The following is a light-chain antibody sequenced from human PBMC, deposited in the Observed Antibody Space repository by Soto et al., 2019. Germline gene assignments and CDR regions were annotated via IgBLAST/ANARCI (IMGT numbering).Light chain of an antibody. CDR1: SSDVGAYNY. CDR2: DVT. V-gene: IGLV2-14*01. J-gene: IGLJ1*01. Sequence: SALTQPASVSGSPGQSISISCIGTSSDVGAYNYVSWYQQHPGKAPQLMVYDVTNRPSGVSDRFSGSKSGNTASLTISGLQAEDEADYFCSSHSNITPYVFGTGTKVTV. CDR3: SSHSNITPYV.